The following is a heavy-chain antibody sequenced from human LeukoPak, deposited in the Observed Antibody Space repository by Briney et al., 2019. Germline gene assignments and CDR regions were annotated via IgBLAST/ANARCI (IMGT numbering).Heavy chain of an antibody. CDR3: AKSRGLVTTNYYFDY. J-gene: IGHJ4*02. CDR1: GFTFSSYA. CDR2: ISNVGDT. Sequence: GGSLRLSCAASGFTFSSYAMSWVRQAPGKGLVWVSSISNVGDTYSADSVKGRFTISRDNSKNTLYLQMNSLRAEDTAVYYCAKSRGLVTTNYYFDYWGQGTLVTVSS. D-gene: IGHD4-17*01. V-gene: IGHV3-23*01.